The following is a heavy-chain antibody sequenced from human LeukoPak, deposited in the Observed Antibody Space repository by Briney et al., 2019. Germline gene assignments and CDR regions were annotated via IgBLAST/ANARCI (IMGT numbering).Heavy chain of an antibody. CDR2: INPNSGGT. D-gene: IGHD3-22*01. CDR3: AREGAYYDSSGYQNAFDI. J-gene: IGHJ3*02. Sequence: ASVKVSCKASGYTFTGYHMHWVRQAPGQGLEWMGWINPNSGGTNYAQKFQGRVTMTRDTSISTAYMELSRLRSDDTAVYYCAREGAYYDSSGYQNAFDIWGQGTMVTVSS. V-gene: IGHV1-2*02. CDR1: GYTFTGYH.